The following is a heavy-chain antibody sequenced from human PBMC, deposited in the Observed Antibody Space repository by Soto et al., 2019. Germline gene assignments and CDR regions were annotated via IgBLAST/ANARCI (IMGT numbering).Heavy chain of an antibody. CDR1: GGSISSSRYY. CDR3: ARHCYATGWEFDY. V-gene: IGHV4-39*01. Sequence: QLQLQESGPGLVNPSETLSLTCTVSGGSISSSRYYWGWIRQPPGKGLEWIGSIYYSGSTYYNPSLKSRVTISVDTSKNQFSLKLSSVTAADPAVYYCARHCYATGWEFDYWGQGTLVTVSS. J-gene: IGHJ4*02. CDR2: IYYSGST. D-gene: IGHD2-2*01.